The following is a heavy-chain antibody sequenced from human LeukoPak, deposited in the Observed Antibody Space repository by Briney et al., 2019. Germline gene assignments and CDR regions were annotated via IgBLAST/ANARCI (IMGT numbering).Heavy chain of an antibody. D-gene: IGHD2-21*02. V-gene: IGHV4-59*08. CDR3: ARLRGGVVVTAYWYFDL. CDR2: IYYSGST. J-gene: IGHJ2*01. CDR1: GFTFSNAW. Sequence: GSLRLSCAASGFTFSNAWMSWIRQPPGKGLEWIGYIYYSGSTNYNPSLKSRVTISVDTSKNQFSLKLSSVTAADTAVYYCARLRGGVVVTAYWYFDLWGRGTLVTVSS.